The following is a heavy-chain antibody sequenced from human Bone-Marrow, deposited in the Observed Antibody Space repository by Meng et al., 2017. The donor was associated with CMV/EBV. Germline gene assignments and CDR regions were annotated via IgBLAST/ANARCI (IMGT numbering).Heavy chain of an antibody. D-gene: IGHD1-20*01. CDR3: ARLGYNWNYYYYYGMDV. CDR1: GGSISSSSYY. CDR2: INHSGST. V-gene: IGHV4-39*07. Sequence: SETLSLTCTVSGGSISSSSYYWSWIRQPPGKGLEWIGEINHSGSTNYNPSLKSRVTISVDTSKNQFYLKLSSVTAADTAVYYCARLGYNWNYYYYYGMDVWAQGTTVTVSS. J-gene: IGHJ6*01.